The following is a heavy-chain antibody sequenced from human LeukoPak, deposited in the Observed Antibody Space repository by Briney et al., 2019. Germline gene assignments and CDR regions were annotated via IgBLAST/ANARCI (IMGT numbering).Heavy chain of an antibody. J-gene: IGHJ4*02. CDR1: GFTFSSYA. D-gene: IGHD3-22*01. V-gene: IGHV3-30-3*01. CDR3: ARSPGIGVVAITN. CDR2: ISYDGSNK. Sequence: GGSLRLSCAASGFTFSSYAMHWVRQAPGKGLEWVAVISYDGSNKYYADSVKGRFTISRDNSKNTLYLQMNSLRAEDTAVYYCARSPGIGVVAITNWGQGTLVTVSS.